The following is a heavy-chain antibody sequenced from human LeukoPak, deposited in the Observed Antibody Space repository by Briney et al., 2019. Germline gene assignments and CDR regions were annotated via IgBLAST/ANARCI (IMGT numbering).Heavy chain of an antibody. CDR3: TRGGSAPYALDI. CDR1: GGSISTDY. V-gene: IGHV4-4*09. J-gene: IGHJ3*02. D-gene: IGHD3-16*01. CDR2: INHSGYT. Sequence: PSETLSLTCTVSGGSISTDYWSWVRQPPGKGLEWIAYINHSGYTNSNPSLKSRVTPSVDTSKNQVSLVLKSVTAADTAVYYCTRGGSAPYALDIWGQGTTVTVSS.